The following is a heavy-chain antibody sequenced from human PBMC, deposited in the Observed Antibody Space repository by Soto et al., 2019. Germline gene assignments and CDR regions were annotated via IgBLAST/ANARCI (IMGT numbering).Heavy chain of an antibody. J-gene: IGHJ4*02. V-gene: IGHV3-23*01. D-gene: IGHD3-16*01. CDR2: ISGSGGST. CDR3: PSPPPPLYQTPVFGVFSGPFDS. Sequence: GGSLRLSCAASGFTFSSYAMSWVRQAPGKGLEWVSAISGSGGSTYYANSVKGRFTISRDNSKNTLYLQMNSLRAEDTAVYYCPSPPPPLYQTPVFGVFSGPFDSGGREP. CDR1: GFTFSSYA.